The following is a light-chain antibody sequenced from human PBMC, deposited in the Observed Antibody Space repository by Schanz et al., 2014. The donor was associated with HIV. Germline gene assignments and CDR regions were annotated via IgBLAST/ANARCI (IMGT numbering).Light chain of an antibody. V-gene: IGKV3-20*01. Sequence: EIVLTQSPGTLSLSPGDRATLSCRASHSVSSNFFAWYQQKPGQAPRLLIYGASSRATGVPARFSGSGSGTDFTLTISRLEPEDFAVYYCHFFGNSGGTFGGGTKVEIK. CDR1: HSVSSNF. CDR3: HFFGNSGGT. CDR2: GAS. J-gene: IGKJ4*01.